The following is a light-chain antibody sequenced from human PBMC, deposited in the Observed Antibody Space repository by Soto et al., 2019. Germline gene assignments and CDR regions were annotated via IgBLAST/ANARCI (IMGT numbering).Light chain of an antibody. CDR2: AAS. Sequence: EIVLTQSPGTLSLSPGERAPLSSRASQSVASNYLGWYQKKPGQAPRLLIYAASSRATGIPDRFSGGGSGTDFTLTISRLEPEDFAVYYCQLYYSGMFGQGTKVEIK. V-gene: IGKV3-20*01. CDR1: QSVASNY. CDR3: QLYYSGM. J-gene: IGKJ1*01.